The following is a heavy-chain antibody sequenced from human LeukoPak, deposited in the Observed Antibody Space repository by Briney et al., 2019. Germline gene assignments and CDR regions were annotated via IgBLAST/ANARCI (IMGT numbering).Heavy chain of an antibody. D-gene: IGHD2-2*01. V-gene: IGHV1-8*03. Sequence: ASVKVSCKASGYTFTSYDINWVRQATGQGLEWMGWMNPNSGNTGYAQKFQGRVTITRNTSISTAYMELSSLRSEDTAVYYCARDRRYCSSTSCYTYYYYYYMDVWGKGTTVTISS. CDR1: GYTFTSYD. J-gene: IGHJ6*03. CDR2: MNPNSGNT. CDR3: ARDRRYCSSTSCYTYYYYYYMDV.